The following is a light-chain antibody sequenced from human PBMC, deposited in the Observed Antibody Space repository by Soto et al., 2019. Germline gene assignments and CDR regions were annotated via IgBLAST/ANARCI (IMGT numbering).Light chain of an antibody. Sequence: EIVLTQSPATLSLSPGERATLSCRASHSVKTFLVWYQQRPGQAPRLLIHDASHRAAGIPARFSGSGFGTDFTLTISSLEPEDAAVYYCQQYNRWPLTFGGGTKVDIK. J-gene: IGKJ4*01. CDR3: QQYNRWPLT. V-gene: IGKV3-11*01. CDR1: HSVKTF. CDR2: DAS.